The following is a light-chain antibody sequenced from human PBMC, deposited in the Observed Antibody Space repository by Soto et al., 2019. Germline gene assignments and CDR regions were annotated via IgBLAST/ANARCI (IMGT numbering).Light chain of an antibody. Sequence: QSVLTQPPSVSAAPGQTVTITCSGTYSNIGNNFVSWYQQLPGTAPRLLIYSNNQRPSGVPDRFSGSKSGTSASLAISGLQSEDEADYYCAAWDDSLNGWVFGGGTKVTVL. V-gene: IGLV1-44*01. J-gene: IGLJ3*02. CDR1: YSNIGNNF. CDR3: AAWDDSLNGWV. CDR2: SNN.